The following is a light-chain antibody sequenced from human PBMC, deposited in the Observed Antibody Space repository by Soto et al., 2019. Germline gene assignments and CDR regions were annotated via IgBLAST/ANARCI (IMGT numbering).Light chain of an antibody. V-gene: IGLV2-14*01. Sequence: QSVLTQPASVSGSPGQSITISCTGTSSDVGGYNYVSWYQQQPGKAPKFMIYDVSNRPSGVSNRFSGSKSGNTAPLTISGLQAEDEADYYCCSYTTSNTRQIVFGTG. CDR3: CSYTTSNTRQIV. CDR2: DVS. CDR1: SSDVGGYNY. J-gene: IGLJ1*01.